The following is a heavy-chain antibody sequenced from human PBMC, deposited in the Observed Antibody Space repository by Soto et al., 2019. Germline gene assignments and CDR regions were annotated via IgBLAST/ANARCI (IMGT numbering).Heavy chain of an antibody. D-gene: IGHD5-12*01. V-gene: IGHV3-30*18. CDR1: GFTFSSYG. CDR3: AKGPEWLRSYYFDY. J-gene: IGHJ4*02. CDR2: ISYDGSNK. Sequence: PGGSLRLSCAASGFTFSSYGMHWVRQAPGKGLEWVAVISYDGSNKYYADSVKGRFTISRDNSKNTLYLQMNSLRAEDTAVYYCAKGPEWLRSYYFDYWGQGTLVTVSS.